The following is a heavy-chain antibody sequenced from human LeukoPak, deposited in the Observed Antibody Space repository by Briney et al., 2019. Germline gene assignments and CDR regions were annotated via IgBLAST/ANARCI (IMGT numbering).Heavy chain of an antibody. CDR2: IKQDGGEK. V-gene: IGHV3-7*01. D-gene: IGHD6-13*01. J-gene: IGHJ4*01. CDR3: ARDGTAAGLYFDL. CDR1: GFTFSDYW. Sequence: GGSLRLSCAVSGFTFSDYWMNWVRQAPGKGLEWVASIKQDGGEKSYVDSVKGRFTISRDNPKNSLYLQMSSLRAEDTAVYYCARDGTAAGLYFDLWGQGALVTVSS.